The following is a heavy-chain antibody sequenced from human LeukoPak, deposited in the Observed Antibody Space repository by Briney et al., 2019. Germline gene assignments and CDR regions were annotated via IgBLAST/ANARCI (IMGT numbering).Heavy chain of an antibody. V-gene: IGHV4-34*01. Sequence: PSETLSLTCAVYGGSFSGYYWSWIRQPPGKGLEWIGEINHSGSTNYNPSLKSRVTISVDTSKNQFSLKLSSVTAADTAVYYCARVRGPQLGDAFDIWGQGTMVTVSS. D-gene: IGHD5-24*01. CDR3: ARVRGPQLGDAFDI. J-gene: IGHJ3*02. CDR2: INHSGST. CDR1: GGSFSGYY.